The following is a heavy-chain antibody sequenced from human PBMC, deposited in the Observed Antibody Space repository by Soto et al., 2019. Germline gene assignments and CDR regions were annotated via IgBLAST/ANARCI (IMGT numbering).Heavy chain of an antibody. V-gene: IGHV1-69*02. Sequence: QVQLVQSGAEVKKPGSSVKVSCKASGGTFSSYTISWVRQAPGQGLEWMGRINPILGIANYAQKFQGRVTLPADKSTSTADMELSSLGSEDTAGYYCERGVYSSGWFDDWGQGTLVAVSS. CDR1: GGTFSSYT. D-gene: IGHD6-19*01. CDR3: ERGVYSSGWFDD. CDR2: INPILGIA. J-gene: IGHJ4*02.